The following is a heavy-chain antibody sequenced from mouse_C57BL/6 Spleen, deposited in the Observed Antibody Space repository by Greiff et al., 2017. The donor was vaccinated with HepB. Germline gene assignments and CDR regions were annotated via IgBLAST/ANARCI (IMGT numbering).Heavy chain of an antibody. Sequence: VQLQQSGPELVKPGASVKISCKASGYTFTDYYMNWVKQSHGKSLEWIGDINPNNGGTSYNQKFKGKATLTVDKSSSTAYMELRSLTSEDSAVYYCAREGGIITKDYWGQGTTLTVSS. V-gene: IGHV1-26*01. CDR2: INPNNGGT. D-gene: IGHD1-1*01. J-gene: IGHJ2*01. CDR3: AREGGIITKDY. CDR1: GYTFTDYY.